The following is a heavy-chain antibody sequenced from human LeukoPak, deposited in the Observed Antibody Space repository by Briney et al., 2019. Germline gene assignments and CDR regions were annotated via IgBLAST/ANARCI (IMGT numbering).Heavy chain of an antibody. J-gene: IGHJ4*02. Sequence: PGGPLRLSCAASGFTFSDYHMSWIRQAPGKGLEWVSYISSSGSTIYYADSVKGRFTISRDNAKNSLYVQMNSLRAEDTAVYYCARGHNYGGIPFDYWGQGTLVTVSS. V-gene: IGHV3-11*04. D-gene: IGHD4-23*01. CDR1: GFTFSDYH. CDR3: ARGHNYGGIPFDY. CDR2: ISSSGSTI.